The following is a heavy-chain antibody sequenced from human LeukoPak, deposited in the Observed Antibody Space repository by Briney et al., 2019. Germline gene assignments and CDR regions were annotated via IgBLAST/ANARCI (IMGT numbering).Heavy chain of an antibody. CDR2: IKQDGSDK. J-gene: IGHJ4*02. CDR1: GFSFSNYW. Sequence: GGSLRLSCAGSGFSFSNYWMTWVRQAPGKGLEWVANIKQDGSDKYYVDSVKGRFTISRDNAKNSLYLQMNSLRAEDTAVYYCATVPAGHYFDYWGQGTLAIVSS. V-gene: IGHV3-7*01. CDR3: ATVPAGHYFDY. D-gene: IGHD2-2*01.